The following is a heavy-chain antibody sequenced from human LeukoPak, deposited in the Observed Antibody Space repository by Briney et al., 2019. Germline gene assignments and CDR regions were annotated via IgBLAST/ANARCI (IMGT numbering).Heavy chain of an antibody. CDR1: GGSISSYY. D-gene: IGHD3-16*01. CDR2: IYTSGST. J-gene: IGHJ3*02. V-gene: IGHV4-4*07. CDR3: ARLTHVPGDAFDI. Sequence: PSETLSLTCTVSGGSISSYYWSWIRQPAGKGLEWIGRIYTSGSTNYNPSLKSRVTISVDRSKNQFSLKLSSVTAADTAVYYCARLTHVPGDAFDIWGQGTMVTVSS.